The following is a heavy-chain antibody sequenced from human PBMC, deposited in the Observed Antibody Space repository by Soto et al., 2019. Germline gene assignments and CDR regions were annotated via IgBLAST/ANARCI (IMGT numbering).Heavy chain of an antibody. CDR1: GGSFSGYY. Sequence: SETLSLTCAVYGGSFSGYYLSWIRQPPGKGLEWIGEINHSGSTNYNPSLKSRVTISVDTSKNQFSLKLSSVTAADTAVYYCARGNRLTLRYFDWLSNAGFDYWGQGTLVTVSS. J-gene: IGHJ4*02. CDR2: INHSGST. D-gene: IGHD3-9*01. CDR3: ARGNRLTLRYFDWLSNAGFDY. V-gene: IGHV4-34*01.